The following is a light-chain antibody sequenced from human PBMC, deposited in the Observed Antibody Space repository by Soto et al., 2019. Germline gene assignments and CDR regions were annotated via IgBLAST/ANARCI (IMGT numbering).Light chain of an antibody. Sequence: QAVVTQPPSASASLGASVTLTCTLSSDYSHYKVDWYQQRPGKGPRFVMRVGTGGIVGSKGDGIPDRFSVLGSGLNRYLTIKNIQEEDESDYHCGADHGSGSNFVWVFGGGTKVTVL. J-gene: IGLJ3*02. V-gene: IGLV9-49*01. CDR3: GADHGSGSNFVWV. CDR1: SDYSHYK. CDR2: VGTGGIVG.